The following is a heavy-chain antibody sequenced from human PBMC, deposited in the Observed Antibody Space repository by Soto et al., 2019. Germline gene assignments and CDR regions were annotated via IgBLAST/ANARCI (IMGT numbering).Heavy chain of an antibody. V-gene: IGHV1-18*01. CDR1: GYTFTSYG. J-gene: IGHJ6*02. D-gene: IGHD3-22*01. Sequence: QVQLVQSGAEVKKPGASVKVSCKASGYTFTSYGISWVRQAPGQGLEWMGWISAYNGNTNYAQELQGRVTMTTDTSTSTAYMELRSLRSDDTAVYYCARDRYYYDSSGYYYYYYGMDVWGQGTTVTVSS. CDR3: ARDRYYYDSSGYYYYYYGMDV. CDR2: ISAYNGNT.